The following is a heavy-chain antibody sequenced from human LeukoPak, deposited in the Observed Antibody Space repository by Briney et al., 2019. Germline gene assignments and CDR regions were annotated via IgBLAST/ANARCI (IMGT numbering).Heavy chain of an antibody. D-gene: IGHD2-2*01. V-gene: IGHV3-48*01. CDR1: GFTFSSYS. CDR2: ISSSSSTI. J-gene: IGHJ4*02. CDR3: APVAYCSSTSCYGPLPDY. Sequence: PGGSLRLSCAASGFTFSSYSMNWVRKAPGKGLEWVSYISSSSSTIYYADSVKGRFTISRDNAKNSLYLQMNSLRAEDTAVYYCAPVAYCSSTSCYGPLPDYWGQGTLVTVSS.